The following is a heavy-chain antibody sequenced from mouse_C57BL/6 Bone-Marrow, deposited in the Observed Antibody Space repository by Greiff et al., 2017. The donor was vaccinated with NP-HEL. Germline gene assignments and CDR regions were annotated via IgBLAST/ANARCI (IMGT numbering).Heavy chain of an antibody. CDR3: ARGGLRRSAFAY. CDR2: INPNNGGT. Sequence: EVQLQQSGPELVKPGASVKISCKASGYTFTDYYMNWVKQSHGKSLEWIGDINPNNGGTSYNQKFKGKATLTVDKSSSTAYMELRSLTSEDSAVYYCARGGLRRSAFAYWGQGTLVTGSA. CDR1: GYTFTDYY. J-gene: IGHJ3*01. V-gene: IGHV1-26*01. D-gene: IGHD2-4*01.